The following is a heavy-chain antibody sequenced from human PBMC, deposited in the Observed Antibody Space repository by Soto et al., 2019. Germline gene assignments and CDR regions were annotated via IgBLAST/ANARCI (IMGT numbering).Heavy chain of an antibody. CDR2: IYYSGST. V-gene: IGHV4-31*03. CDR1: GGSISSGGYY. Sequence: LSLTCTVSGGSISSGGYYWSWIRQHPGKGLEWIGYIYYSGSTYYNLSLKSRVTISVDTSKNQFSLKLSSVTAADTAVYYCASSHTKGHDYWGQGTLVTVSS. J-gene: IGHJ4*02. D-gene: IGHD2-8*01. CDR3: ASSHTKGHDY.